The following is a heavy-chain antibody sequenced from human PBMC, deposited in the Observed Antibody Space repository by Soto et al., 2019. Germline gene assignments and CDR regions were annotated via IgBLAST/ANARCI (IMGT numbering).Heavy chain of an antibody. Sequence: ASVKVSCKVSGYTLTELSMHWVRQAPGKGLEWMGGFDPEDGETIYAQKYQGRVTMTEDTSTDTAYMELSCLRSEDTAVYYCATDSSGYYYAGIAFDIWGQGTMVT. D-gene: IGHD3-22*01. CDR2: FDPEDGET. V-gene: IGHV1-24*01. CDR3: ATDSSGYYYAGIAFDI. CDR1: GYTLTELS. J-gene: IGHJ3*02.